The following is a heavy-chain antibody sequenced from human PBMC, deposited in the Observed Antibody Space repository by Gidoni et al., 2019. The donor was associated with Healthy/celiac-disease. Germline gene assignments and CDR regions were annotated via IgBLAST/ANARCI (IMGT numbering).Heavy chain of an antibody. CDR3: ARAPPRRRSSTSWGMDV. CDR1: GYTLPSYD. CDR2: RNPNSGNT. Sequence: VQLVQSGAEVKKPEASVTVSFKASGYTLPSYDINWVRQATGQGLEWMGWRNPNSGNTGYAEKFQGRVTMTRNTSRSTDYMELSSLRSEDTAVYYCARAPPRRRSSTSWGMDVWGQGTTVTVSS. J-gene: IGHJ6*02. D-gene: IGHD2-2*01. V-gene: IGHV1-8*01.